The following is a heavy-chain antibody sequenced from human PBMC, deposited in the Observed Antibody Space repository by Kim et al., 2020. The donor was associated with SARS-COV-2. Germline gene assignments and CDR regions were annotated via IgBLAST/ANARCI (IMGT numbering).Heavy chain of an antibody. J-gene: IGHJ4*02. CDR3: ARDLQGEAAAKYDY. CDR1: GFTFSSYW. CDR2: IKQDGSEK. V-gene: IGHV3-7*03. D-gene: IGHD6-13*01. Sequence: GGSLRLSCAASGFTFSSYWMSWVRQAPGKGLEWVANIKQDGSEKYYVDSVKGRFTISRDNAKNSLYLQMNSLRAEDTAVYYCARDLQGEAAAKYDYWGQGTLVTVSS.